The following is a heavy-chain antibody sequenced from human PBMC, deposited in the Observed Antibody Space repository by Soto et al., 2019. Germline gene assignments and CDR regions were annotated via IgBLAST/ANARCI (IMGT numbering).Heavy chain of an antibody. CDR1: GYSFTSYG. D-gene: IGHD3-10*01. Sequence: QVQLVQSGAEVKKPGASVKVSCKASGYSFTSYGISWVRQAPGQGLEWMGWISAYNGNTNYAQKLQGRVTITTDTSTSTAYMDLRSLRSDDTAVYYWARDNGFGESDVWGQGTTVTVSS. V-gene: IGHV1-18*01. CDR3: ARDNGFGESDV. J-gene: IGHJ6*02. CDR2: ISAYNGNT.